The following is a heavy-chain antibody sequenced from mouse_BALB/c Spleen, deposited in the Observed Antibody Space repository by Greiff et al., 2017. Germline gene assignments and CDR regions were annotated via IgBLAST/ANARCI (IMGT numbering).Heavy chain of an antibody. CDR2: INPYYGST. CDR3: AREGRSTMITRHYYFDY. V-gene: IGHV1-39*01. CDR1: GYSFTDYI. J-gene: IGHJ2*01. Sequence: VQLQQTGPELVKPGASVKISCKASGYSFTDYIMLWVKQSHGKSLEWIGNINPYYGSTSYNLKFKGKATLTVDKSSSTAYMQLNSLTSEDSAVYYCAREGRSTMITRHYYFDYWGQGTTLTVSS. D-gene: IGHD2-4*01.